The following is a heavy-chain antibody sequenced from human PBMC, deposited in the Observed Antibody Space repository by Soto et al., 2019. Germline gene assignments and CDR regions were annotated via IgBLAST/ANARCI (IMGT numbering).Heavy chain of an antibody. Sequence: GASVKVSCKASGYTFTSYAMYWVRQAPEQRLEWMGWINAGNGNTKYSQKFQGRVTITRDTSASTAYMELSSLRSEDTAVYYCARAEVVVADYYYYGMDVWGQGTTVTVSS. CDR3: ARAEVVVADYYYYGMDV. CDR1: GYTFTSYA. J-gene: IGHJ6*02. V-gene: IGHV1-3*01. D-gene: IGHD2-15*01. CDR2: INAGNGNT.